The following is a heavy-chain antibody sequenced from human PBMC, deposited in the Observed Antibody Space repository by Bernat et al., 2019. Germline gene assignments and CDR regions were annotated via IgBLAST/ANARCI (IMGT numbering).Heavy chain of an antibody. J-gene: IGHJ4*02. CDR1: GFTFSSYA. D-gene: IGHD6-19*01. CDR3: ARDLRLAVAGFFFDY. CDR2: ISYDGSNK. Sequence: VQLVESGGGVVQPGRSLRLSCAASGFTFSSYAMHWVRQAPGKGLEWVAVISYDGSNKYYADSVKGRFTISRDNSKNTLYLQMNSLRAEDTAVYYCARDLRLAVAGFFFDYWGQGTLVTVSS. V-gene: IGHV3-30*01.